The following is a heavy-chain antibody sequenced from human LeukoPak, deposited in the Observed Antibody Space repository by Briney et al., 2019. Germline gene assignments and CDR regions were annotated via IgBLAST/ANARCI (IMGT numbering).Heavy chain of an antibody. CDR3: SQGSGFYFNY. D-gene: IGHD3-3*01. J-gene: IGHJ4*02. V-gene: IGHV3-15*07. Sequence: GGSLRLSCAASGFTFNNYAMHWVRQAPGKGLEWVGLIKRKSDGGTTEFAAPVKGRFTISRDDSKNTLYLQMDGLTSEDTAVYYCSQGSGFYFNYWGQGTLVTVSS. CDR1: GFTFNNYA. CDR2: IKRKSDGGTT.